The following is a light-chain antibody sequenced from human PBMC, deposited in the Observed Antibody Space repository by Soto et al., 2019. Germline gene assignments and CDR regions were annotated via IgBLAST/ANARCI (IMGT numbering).Light chain of an antibody. CDR1: DSDIGGYPY. V-gene: IGLV2-14*01. CDR3: SSYTTSSTHVL. CDR2: DVS. J-gene: IGLJ2*01. Sequence: QAVVTQPASVSGSLGQSITISCTGTDSDIGGYPYVSWYHQQPGKAPKIMIYDVSNRPSGVSNRFSGSKSGNTASLTISGLQAEDEGTYYCSSYTTSSTHVLFGGGTKLTVL.